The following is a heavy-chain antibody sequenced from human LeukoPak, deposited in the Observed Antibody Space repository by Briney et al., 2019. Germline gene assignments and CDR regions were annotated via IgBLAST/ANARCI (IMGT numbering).Heavy chain of an antibody. D-gene: IGHD6-19*01. V-gene: IGHV1-2*02. CDR3: ARGMAVAGLGYYYYMDV. CDR1: GYTFTSYY. CDR2: INPNSGGT. Sequence: ASVKVSCKASGYTFTSYYMHWVRQAPGQGLEWMGWINPNSGGTNYAQKFQGRVTMTRDTSISTAYMELSRLRSDDTAVYYCARGMAVAGLGYYYYMDVWGKGTTVTISS. J-gene: IGHJ6*03.